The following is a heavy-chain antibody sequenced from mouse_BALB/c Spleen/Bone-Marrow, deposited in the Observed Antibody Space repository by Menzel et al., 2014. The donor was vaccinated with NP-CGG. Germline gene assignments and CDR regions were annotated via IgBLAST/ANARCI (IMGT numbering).Heavy chain of an antibody. J-gene: IGHJ1*01. D-gene: IGHD1-1*01. CDR1: GYSFTGYF. CDR2: INPYNGDT. CDR3: AREGGYYYGSSPYFDV. V-gene: IGHV1-20*02. Sequence: EVQLQQSGPELVKPGASVKISCKASGYSFTGYFMNWVMQSHGKSLEWLGRINPYNGDTFYNQKFKGKATLTVDKSSSTAHMELRSLASEDSAVYYCAREGGYYYGSSPYFDVWGAGTTVTVSS.